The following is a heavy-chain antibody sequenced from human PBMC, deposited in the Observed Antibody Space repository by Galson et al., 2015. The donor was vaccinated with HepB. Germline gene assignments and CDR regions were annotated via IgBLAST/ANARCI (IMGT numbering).Heavy chain of an antibody. V-gene: IGHV3-48*02. CDR1: GFIFSDYS. J-gene: IGHJ4*02. CDR3: ARDGRSFDY. CDR2: ISTRSGTI. Sequence: SLRLSCAASGFIFSDYSMDWVRQAPGKGLEWVAYISTRSGTIYYRDSVKGRFTISRDNAKNSLYLQMNSLRDEDTAVYYCARDGRSFDYWGQGTLVSVSS.